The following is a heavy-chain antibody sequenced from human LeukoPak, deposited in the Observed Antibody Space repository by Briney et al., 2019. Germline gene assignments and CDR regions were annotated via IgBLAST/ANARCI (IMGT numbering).Heavy chain of an antibody. Sequence: SDTLSLTCAVYGGSFSGHYWSWIRQPPGKWLEWIGEINHGGSTNFNPSRKGQSPIPVDTSKTPFSLKLSSLTAADTAVYYCAIRAILYRRMIDYWGRGTLVTVSS. V-gene: IGHV4-34*01. CDR1: GGSFSGHY. J-gene: IGHJ4*02. CDR3: AIRAILYRRMIDY. CDR2: INHGGST. D-gene: IGHD3-3*01.